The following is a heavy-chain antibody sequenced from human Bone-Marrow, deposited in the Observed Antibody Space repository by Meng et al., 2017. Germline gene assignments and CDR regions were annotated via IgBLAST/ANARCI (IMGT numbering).Heavy chain of an antibody. CDR2: IYHSGST. CDR1: GYSISSGYY. Sequence: SETLSLTCTVSGYSISSGYYWGWIRQPPGKGLEWIGSIYHSGSTYYNPSLKSRVTISVDTSKNQFSLKRSSVTAADTAVYYCARDELGSSWYWGWFDPWGQGTLVTVSS. V-gene: IGHV4-38-2*02. D-gene: IGHD6-13*01. CDR3: ARDELGSSWYWGWFDP. J-gene: IGHJ5*02.